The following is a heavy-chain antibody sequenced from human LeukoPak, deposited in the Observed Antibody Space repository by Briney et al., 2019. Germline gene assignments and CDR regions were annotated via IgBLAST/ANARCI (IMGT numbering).Heavy chain of an antibody. Sequence: SETLSLTCAVYGGSFSGYYWSWIRQPPGKGLEWIGEINHSGSTNYNPSLKSRVTISVDPSKNQFSLKLSSVTAADTAVYYCARWGTSDSIAAAGKADYWGRGTLVTVSS. D-gene: IGHD6-13*01. V-gene: IGHV4-34*01. CDR1: GGSFSGYY. J-gene: IGHJ4*02. CDR3: ARWGTSDSIAAAGKADY. CDR2: INHSGST.